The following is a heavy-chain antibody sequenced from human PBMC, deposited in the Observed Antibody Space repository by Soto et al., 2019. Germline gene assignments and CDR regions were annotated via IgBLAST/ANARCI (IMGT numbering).Heavy chain of an antibody. Sequence: MSRVRQAPGKGRECVANIKYDGSEEYYVDSVKGRFTISRDNAKNSLYLQMNSLRDEDSAVYYCVTDLNWQGHWGQGTLVTVPQ. CDR3: VTDLNWQGH. V-gene: IGHV3-7*01. J-gene: IGHJ4*02. CDR2: IKYDGSEE.